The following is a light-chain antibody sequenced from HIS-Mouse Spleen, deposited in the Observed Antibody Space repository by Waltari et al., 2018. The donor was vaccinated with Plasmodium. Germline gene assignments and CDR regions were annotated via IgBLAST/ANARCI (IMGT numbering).Light chain of an antibody. CDR1: RSYLGVYYL. J-gene: IGLJ3*02. V-gene: IGLV2-23*03. Sequence: QSALTQPASVSGSPGQSIPISCTRTRSYLGVYYLVSWYQQHPGKAPKLMIYEGSKRPSGFSNRFSGSKSGNTASLTSSGLQAEDEADYYCCSYAGSSTFVFGGGTKLIVL. CDR2: EGS. CDR3: CSYAGSSTFV.